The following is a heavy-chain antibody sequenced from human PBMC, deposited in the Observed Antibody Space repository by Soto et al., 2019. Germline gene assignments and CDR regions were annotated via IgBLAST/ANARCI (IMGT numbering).Heavy chain of an antibody. CDR3: ARDWVDMGYSPYGTDV. J-gene: IGHJ6*02. Sequence: QTGGSLRLSCAASGFTFSSYEMNFVRQAPGKGLEWVSYISSSGSTIYYADSVKGRFTISRDNAKNPLYLQMNSLRAEDTAVYYCARDWVDMGYSPYGTDVWGPGTTVPVYS. V-gene: IGHV3-48*03. CDR2: ISSSGSTI. D-gene: IGHD5-12*01. CDR1: GFTFSSYE.